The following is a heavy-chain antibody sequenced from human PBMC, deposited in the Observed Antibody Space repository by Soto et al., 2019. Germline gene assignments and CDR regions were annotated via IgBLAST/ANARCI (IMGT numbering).Heavy chain of an antibody. CDR3: ARADGTGTKH. Sequence: SETLSLTCAVYGGSFSGYYWSWIRQPPGKGLEWIGEINHSGSTNYNPSLKSRVTISVDTSKNQFSLKLSSVTAADTAVYYCARADGTGTKHWRQGTLVTVSS. D-gene: IGHD1-7*01. CDR2: INHSGST. V-gene: IGHV4-34*01. CDR1: GGSFSGYY. J-gene: IGHJ4*02.